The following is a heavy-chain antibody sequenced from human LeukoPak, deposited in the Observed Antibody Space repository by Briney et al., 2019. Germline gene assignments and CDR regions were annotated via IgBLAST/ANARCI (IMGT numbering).Heavy chain of an antibody. Sequence: SETLSLSCTVSGDSISNYYWSWIRQPAGKGLEWIGRIYTSGSTNYNPSFKSRVTMSVDTSKNQFSLKLSSVTAADTAVYYCARVSLVRGAPDYYFDYWGQGTLVTVSS. CDR2: IYTSGST. J-gene: IGHJ4*02. V-gene: IGHV4-4*07. CDR3: ARVSLVRGAPDYYFDY. D-gene: IGHD3-10*01. CDR1: GDSISNYY.